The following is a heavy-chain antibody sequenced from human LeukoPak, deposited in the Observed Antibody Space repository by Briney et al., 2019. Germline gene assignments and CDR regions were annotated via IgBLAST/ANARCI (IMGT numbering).Heavy chain of an antibody. CDR2: INPNSGGT. CDR3: TRGRVYSSSWYLSDY. Sequence: ASVKVSCKASGYTFTGYYIHWVRQAPGQGLEWMGWINPNSGGTNYPQKFQGRVTMTRDTSITTAYMELSRLESDDTAVYYCTRGRVYSSSWYLSDYWGQGTLVTVSS. V-gene: IGHV1-2*02. CDR1: GYTFTGYY. D-gene: IGHD6-13*01. J-gene: IGHJ4*02.